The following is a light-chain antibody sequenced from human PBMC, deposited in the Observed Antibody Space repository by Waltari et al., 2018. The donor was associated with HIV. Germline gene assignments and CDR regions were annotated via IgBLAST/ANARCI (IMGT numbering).Light chain of an antibody. CDR3: AVLDDTLGGGV. Sequence: QSVLTQPPSAAGTPGPKVTISCSVGTANNGANFVFWFQQFPGTAPKLLIYRDNLRHSGVPARFSGSKSGTSASLTISGLRSDDEAHYFCAVLDDTLGGGVFGGGTKLTVL. J-gene: IGLJ2*01. CDR2: RDN. CDR1: TANNGANF. V-gene: IGLV1-47*01.